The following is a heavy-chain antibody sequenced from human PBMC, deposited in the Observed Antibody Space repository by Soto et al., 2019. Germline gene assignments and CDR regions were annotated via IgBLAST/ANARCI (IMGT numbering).Heavy chain of an antibody. CDR3: AKKGASGYYTPFDY. Sequence: LRLSYAASGFTFSSYAISWVRQAPGKGLEWVSAISGSGGSTYYADSVKGRFTISRDNSKNTLYLQMNSLRAEDTAVYYCAKKGASGYYTPFDYWGQATLVTVSS. J-gene: IGHJ4*02. D-gene: IGHD3-22*01. V-gene: IGHV3-23*01. CDR2: ISGSGGST. CDR1: GFTFSSYA.